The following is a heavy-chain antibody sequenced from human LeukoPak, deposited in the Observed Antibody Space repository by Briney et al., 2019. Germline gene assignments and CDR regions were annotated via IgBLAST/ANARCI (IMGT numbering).Heavy chain of an antibody. CDR1: GGSISSGSYY. D-gene: IGHD3-10*01. Sequence: SQTLSLTCTVSGGSISSGSYYWSWIRQPAGKGLEWIGRIYTSGSTNYNPSLKSRVTISVDTSKNQFSLKLSSVTAADTAVYYCAGEIRDHYGSGSYYPFDYWGQGTLVTVSS. J-gene: IGHJ4*02. CDR3: AGEIRDHYGSGSYYPFDY. V-gene: IGHV4-61*02. CDR2: IYTSGST.